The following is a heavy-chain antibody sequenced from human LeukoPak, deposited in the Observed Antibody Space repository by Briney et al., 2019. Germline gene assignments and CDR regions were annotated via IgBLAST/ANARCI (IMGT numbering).Heavy chain of an antibody. CDR2: IFPSGGEI. Sequence: GGSLRLSCAASGFTFSTFAMIWVRQPPGKGLEWVSSIFPSGGEIHYADSVKGRFTISRDNSKSTLSLQMNSLRAEDTAAYYCAKDPRSYIVTTMLFQYWGQGTLVTVSS. CDR1: GFTFSTFA. D-gene: IGHD5-12*01. CDR3: AKDPRSYIVTTMLFQY. V-gene: IGHV3-23*01. J-gene: IGHJ4*02.